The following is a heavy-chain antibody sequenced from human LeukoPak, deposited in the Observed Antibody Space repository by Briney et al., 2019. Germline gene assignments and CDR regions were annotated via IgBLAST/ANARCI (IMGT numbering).Heavy chain of an antibody. V-gene: IGHV3-53*04. D-gene: IGHD7-27*01. CDR2: IYGGGST. J-gene: IGHJ4*02. CDR3: ASSIATPGDFDY. Sequence: TGGSLRLSCAASGFTVSSYYMIWVRQAPGMGLEWVSVIYGGGSTYYADSVKGRFTISRHNSENTLHLQMDSLRAEDTAVYYCASSIATPGDFDYWGQGTLVTVSS. CDR1: GFTVSSYY.